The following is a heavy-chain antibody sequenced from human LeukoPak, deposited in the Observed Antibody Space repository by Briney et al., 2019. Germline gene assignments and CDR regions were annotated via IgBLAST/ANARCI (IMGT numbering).Heavy chain of an antibody. Sequence: SETLSLTCAVSGGSGGSISSSNYWSWVRQPPGKGLEWIGEIYHSGSTNYNPSLKSRVTISVDTSKNQFSLKLSSVTAADTAVYYCARERGIAAADFHEDESGDAFDIWGQGTMVTVSS. J-gene: IGHJ3*02. D-gene: IGHD6-13*01. CDR3: ARERGIAAADFHEDESGDAFDI. CDR2: IYHSGST. CDR1: GGSGGSISSSNY. V-gene: IGHV4-4*02.